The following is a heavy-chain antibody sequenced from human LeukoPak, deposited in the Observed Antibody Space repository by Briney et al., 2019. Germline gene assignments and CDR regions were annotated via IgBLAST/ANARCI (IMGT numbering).Heavy chain of an antibody. J-gene: IGHJ5*01. CDR2: INHSGST. CDR1: GGSFSGYY. V-gene: IGHV4-34*01. Sequence: PSETLSLTCAVYGGSFSGYYWSWIRQPPGKGLEWIGEINHSGSTNYNPSLKSRVTISVDTSNNRFSLKLSSVTAADTAVYYCARTRGNYYDLLDSWGQGTLVTVSS. CDR3: ARTRGNYYDLLDS. D-gene: IGHD3-22*01.